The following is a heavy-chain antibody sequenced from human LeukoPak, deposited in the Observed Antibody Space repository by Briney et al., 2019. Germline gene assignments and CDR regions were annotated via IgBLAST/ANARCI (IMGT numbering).Heavy chain of an antibody. D-gene: IGHD3-22*01. CDR2: INPNSGGT. Sequence: ASVKVSCKASGYTFTGYYMHWVRQAPGQGLEWMGRINPNSGGTNYAQKFQGRVTMTRDTSISTAYMELSRLRSDDTAVYYCARGCDSSGYYLMDLDYWGQGTLVTVSS. V-gene: IGHV1-2*06. CDR1: GYTFTGYY. J-gene: IGHJ4*02. CDR3: ARGCDSSGYYLMDLDY.